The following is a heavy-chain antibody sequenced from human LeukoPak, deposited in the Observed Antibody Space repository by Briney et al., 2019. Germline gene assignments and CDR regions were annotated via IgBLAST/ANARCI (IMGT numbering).Heavy chain of an antibody. D-gene: IGHD4-17*01. V-gene: IGHV3-7*01. J-gene: IGHJ4*02. CDR2: IKQDGSDK. CDR1: GFTFRTFW. Sequence: GSLRLSCAASGFTFRTFWMAWVRQAPGKGLEWVANIKQDGSDKYYLDSVEGRFTISRDNADNSLYLQLNSLRVEDTAVYYCARDHDGDSEYFDYWGQGTLVTVSS. CDR3: ARDHDGDSEYFDY.